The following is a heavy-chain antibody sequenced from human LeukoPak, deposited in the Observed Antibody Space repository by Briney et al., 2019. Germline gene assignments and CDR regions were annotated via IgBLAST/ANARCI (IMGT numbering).Heavy chain of an antibody. J-gene: IGHJ4*02. V-gene: IGHV1-69*13. CDR1: GGTFSSYA. Sequence: SVKVSCKASGGTFSSYAISWVRQAPGQGLEWMGGIIPIFGTANYAQKFQGRVTITADESTSTAYMELSSLRSEDTAVYYSARAMGGYSYGYAHFDYWGQGTLVTVSS. CDR2: IIPIFGTA. CDR3: ARAMGGYSYGYAHFDY. D-gene: IGHD5-18*01.